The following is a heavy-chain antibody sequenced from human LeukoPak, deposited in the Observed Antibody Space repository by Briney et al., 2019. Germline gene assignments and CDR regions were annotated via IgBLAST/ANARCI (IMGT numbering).Heavy chain of an antibody. CDR3: ARGRWFRWTYYYYMDV. J-gene: IGHJ6*03. CDR1: GGSFGGFY. Sequence: SKTLSLTCAVYGGSFGGFYWGWIRQLPRKGLEWIGEIHHSGSTNYNPSLKSRVTISVDTSKNQFSLKLSSVTAADTAVYYCARGRWFRWTYYYYMDVWGKGTTVTVSS. CDR2: IHHSGST. V-gene: IGHV4-34*01. D-gene: IGHD3-10*01.